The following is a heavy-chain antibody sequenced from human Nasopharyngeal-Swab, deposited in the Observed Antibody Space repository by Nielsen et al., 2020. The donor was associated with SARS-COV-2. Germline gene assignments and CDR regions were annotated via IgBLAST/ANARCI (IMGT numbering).Heavy chain of an antibody. D-gene: IGHD3/OR15-3a*01. J-gene: IGHJ4*02. V-gene: IGHV4-59*01. CDR1: GGSMTSYS. CDR2: VFNSGST. Sequence: GSLRLSCTVSGGSMTSYSWYWIRQPPGKGLEWIGYVFNSGSTEYSPSLKRRATISVDTSNNQFSLKLSSVTAADTAVYFCARVQVDDDFWTGYHFDYWGQGTLVTVSS. CDR3: ARVQVDDDFWTGYHFDY.